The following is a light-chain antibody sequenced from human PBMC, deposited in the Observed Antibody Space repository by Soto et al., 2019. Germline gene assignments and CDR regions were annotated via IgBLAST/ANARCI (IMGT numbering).Light chain of an antibody. Sequence: QSVLTQPPSASGSPGQSVTISCIGTSSDVGRYNYVSWYQHHPGKAPKLIIYEVTKRPSGVPDRFSGSKSANTASLTVSGLQADDEADYYCRSYVGSNNDVFGPGTKLTVL. J-gene: IGLJ1*01. CDR1: SSDVGRYNY. CDR3: RSYVGSNNDV. V-gene: IGLV2-8*01. CDR2: EVT.